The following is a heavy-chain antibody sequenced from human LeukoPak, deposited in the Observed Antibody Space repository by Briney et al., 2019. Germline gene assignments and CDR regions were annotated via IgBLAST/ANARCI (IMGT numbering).Heavy chain of an antibody. CDR2: IYYGGST. Sequence: SEALSLTCSVFGGSVSSGSYYWSWIRQSPGKGLEWIVCIYYGGSTNYNPSLRGRVAMSIDTSKNHFSLRLISVTAADTAIYYCARAPGIVGTTPFGNYWGRGTLVTVSS. V-gene: IGHV4-61*03. CDR3: ARAPGIVGTTPFGNY. D-gene: IGHD1-26*01. CDR1: GGSVSSGSYY. J-gene: IGHJ4*02.